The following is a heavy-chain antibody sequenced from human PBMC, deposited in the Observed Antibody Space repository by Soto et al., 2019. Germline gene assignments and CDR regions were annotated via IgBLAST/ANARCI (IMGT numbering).Heavy chain of an antibody. J-gene: IGHJ3*02. Sequence: QVQLQESGPGLVKPSETLSLTCTVSGGSISSYYWSWIRQPPGKGLEWIGYIYYSGSTNYNPSLKSRVTISVDTSKNQFSLKLSSVTAADTAVYYCARHPRSAFDIWGQGTMVTVSS. V-gene: IGHV4-59*08. CDR2: IYYSGST. CDR1: GGSISSYY. CDR3: ARHPRSAFDI.